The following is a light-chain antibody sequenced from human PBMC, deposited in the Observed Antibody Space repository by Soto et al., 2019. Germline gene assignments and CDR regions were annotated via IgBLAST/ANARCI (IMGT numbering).Light chain of an antibody. Sequence: QSVLTQPPSVSGAPGQRVTISCTGSSYNIGAGYDVHWYQQLPGTAPKLLIYGNSNRPSGVPDRFSGSKSGTSASLAITGLRAEDEDDDYCQSYDISVSGLDVFGTGTKVTVL. CDR2: GNS. V-gene: IGLV1-40*01. CDR1: SYNIGAGYD. J-gene: IGLJ1*01. CDR3: QSYDISVSGLDV.